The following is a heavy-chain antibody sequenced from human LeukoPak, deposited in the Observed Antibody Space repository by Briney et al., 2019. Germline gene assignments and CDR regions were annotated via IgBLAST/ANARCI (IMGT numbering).Heavy chain of an antibody. CDR1: GFSFGSFA. D-gene: IGHD2-15*01. CDR2: IIGSGGTT. V-gene: IGHV3-23*01. J-gene: IGHJ6*03. Sequence: PGGSLRLSCAASGFSFGSFAMSWVRQAPGKGLEWVSGIIGSGGTTFYADSVKGRFTISRDNSKNTLYLQMNSLRAEDTAVYYCAKKEGGTCSSWYMDVWGKGTTVTVSS. CDR3: AKKEGGTCSSWYMDV.